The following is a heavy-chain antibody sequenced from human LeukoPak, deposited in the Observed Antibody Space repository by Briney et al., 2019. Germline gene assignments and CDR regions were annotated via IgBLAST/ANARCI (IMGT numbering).Heavy chain of an antibody. CDR3: AKDRQGGRYYYDSSGYLTLDY. Sequence: GGSLRLSCAASGFTFSSYAMSWVRQAPGKGLEWVSAISGSGGSTYYADSVKGRFTISRDNSKNTLYLQMNSLRAEDTAAYYCAKDRQGGRYYYDSSGYLTLDYWGQGTLVTVSS. V-gene: IGHV3-23*01. J-gene: IGHJ4*02. CDR1: GFTFSSYA. CDR2: ISGSGGST. D-gene: IGHD3-22*01.